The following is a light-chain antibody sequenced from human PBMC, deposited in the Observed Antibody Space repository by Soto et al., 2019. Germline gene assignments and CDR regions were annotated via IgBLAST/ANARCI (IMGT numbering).Light chain of an antibody. CDR2: AAS. V-gene: IGKV1-27*01. J-gene: IGKJ3*01. CDR1: QGISSY. Sequence: DIQMTQSPSSLSASVGDRVTVTCRASQGISSYLAWYQQKPGKVPKLLIYAASTLQSGVPSRFSGSGSGTDFTLTISSLQPEDVATYYCQKYNSAPLTFGPGNKVDIK. CDR3: QKYNSAPLT.